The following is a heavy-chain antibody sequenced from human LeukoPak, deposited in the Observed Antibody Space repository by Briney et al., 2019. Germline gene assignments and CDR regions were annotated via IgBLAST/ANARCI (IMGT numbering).Heavy chain of an antibody. Sequence: ASVKISCKVSGYTLTELSIHWVRQAPGKGLEWMGSFNPEDGEAIYAQKFQGRVTMTRDMSTSTDYMELSSLRSEDTAVYYCARDNSVEDTAWWFDPWGQGTLVTVSS. CDR1: GYTLTELS. J-gene: IGHJ5*02. V-gene: IGHV1-24*01. CDR2: FNPEDGEA. CDR3: ARDNSVEDTAWWFDP. D-gene: IGHD4-23*01.